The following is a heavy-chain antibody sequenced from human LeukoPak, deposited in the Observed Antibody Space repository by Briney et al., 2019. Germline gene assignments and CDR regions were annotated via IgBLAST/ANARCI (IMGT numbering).Heavy chain of an antibody. CDR1: KFNFHNYG. CDR3: AKDPNGDYIGAFNI. CDR2: ISGSGGST. J-gene: IGHJ3*02. V-gene: IGHV3-23*01. Sequence: GGSLRLSCTTPKFNFHNYGLTWVRQAPGKELEWVSSISGSGGSTQYAASVQGRFTISRDNSKNTLSLQMNSLRAEDTAVYYCAKDPNGDYIGAFNIWGQGTMVTVSS. D-gene: IGHD4-17*01.